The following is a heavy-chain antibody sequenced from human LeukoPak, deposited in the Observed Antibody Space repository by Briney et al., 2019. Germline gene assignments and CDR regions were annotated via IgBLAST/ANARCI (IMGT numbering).Heavy chain of an antibody. CDR3: ATDGAGFDT. Sequence: GGSLRLSCAASGFTFGSYAMYWVRQAPGKGLEWLSYINIGGTNTHYADSVKGRFTISRDNAKKSLYLEMNNLRAEDTAVYYCATDGAGFDTWGQGVLVTVSS. J-gene: IGHJ5*02. CDR1: GFTFGSYA. V-gene: IGHV3-48*04. CDR2: INIGGTNT.